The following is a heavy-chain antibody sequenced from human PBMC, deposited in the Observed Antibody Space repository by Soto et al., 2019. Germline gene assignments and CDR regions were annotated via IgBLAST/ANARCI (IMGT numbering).Heavy chain of an antibody. CDR1: RFSFSTYA. V-gene: IGHV3-30-3*01. J-gene: IGHJ3*02. D-gene: IGHD1-26*01. CDR2: ISYDGGNE. CDR3: ARDRSGSHEIDASLDI. Sequence: QVQLVESGGGVVQPGRSLRLSCAASRFSFSTYAIHWVRQAPGKGLEWVAGISYDGGNEYYADSVKGRFTMSRDNSKSTLYLKMNLLGPDDTAVYYCARDRSGSHEIDASLDIWGRGTMVTVSS.